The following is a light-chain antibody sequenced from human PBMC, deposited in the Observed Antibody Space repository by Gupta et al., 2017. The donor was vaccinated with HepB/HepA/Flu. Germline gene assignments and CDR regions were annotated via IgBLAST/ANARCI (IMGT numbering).Light chain of an antibody. CDR2: DVT. V-gene: IGLV2-14*01. Sequence: SALTQPASVSESPGQSITMSCTGSSSDIGSDNYVSWYQQHPGKAPKLIIFDVTNRPSGLSDRFSGSKSGNTASLTISGLQAEDEYDYYGSSVTTSSTWVFGGGTKLTVL. J-gene: IGLJ3*02. CDR1: SSDIGSDNY. CDR3: SSVTTSSTWV.